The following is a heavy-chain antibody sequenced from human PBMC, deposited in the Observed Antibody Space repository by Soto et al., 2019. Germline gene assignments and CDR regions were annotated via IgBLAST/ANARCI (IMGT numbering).Heavy chain of an antibody. CDR1: GFTFSGYA. V-gene: IGHV3-23*01. CDR2: ISSSGDTT. Sequence: GGSLRLSCAASGFTFSGYAMTWVRLAPGKGLEWVSGISSSGDTTYYADSVKGRFTISRDNSKNTLYLQMNSLRAEDTAVYFCAKTYFDFWGGSYYHYMDLWGKGTTVTVSS. CDR3: AKTYFDFWGGSYYHYMDL. J-gene: IGHJ6*03. D-gene: IGHD3-3*01.